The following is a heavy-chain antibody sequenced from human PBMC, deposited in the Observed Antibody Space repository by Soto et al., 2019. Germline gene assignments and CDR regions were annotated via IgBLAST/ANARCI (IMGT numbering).Heavy chain of an antibody. V-gene: IGHV1-69*13. D-gene: IGHD5-12*01. J-gene: IGHJ5*02. Sequence: SVNVSCKASGGTFSSYAISWVRQAPGQGLEWMGGIIPIFGTANYAQKFQGRVTITADESTSTAYMELSSLRSEDTAVYYCARRRGYGHWLDPWRQGTPVQVSS. CDR1: GGTFSSYA. CDR2: IIPIFGTA. CDR3: ARRRGYGHWLDP.